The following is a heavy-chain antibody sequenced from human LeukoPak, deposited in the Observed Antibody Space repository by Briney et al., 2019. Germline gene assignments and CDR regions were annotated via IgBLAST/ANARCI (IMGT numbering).Heavy chain of an antibody. J-gene: IGHJ4*02. D-gene: IGHD5-18*01. CDR3: ARWIQLEVFDY. CDR1: GDSMNSGSYF. V-gene: IGHV4-61*09. CDR2: IYSSGST. Sequence: PSQTLSLTCTVSGDSMNSGSYFWNWIRQPAGKGLEFIGHIYSSGSTHYNPSLKSRVTISVDTSKDQIFLKLSSMTAADTAVYYCARWIQLEVFDYWGQGTLVTVSS.